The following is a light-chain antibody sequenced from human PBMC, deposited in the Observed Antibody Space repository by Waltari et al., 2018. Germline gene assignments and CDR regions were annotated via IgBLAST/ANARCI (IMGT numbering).Light chain of an antibody. CDR2: AAS. CDR1: QDIGSY. CDR3: QQSYNTPRT. Sequence: DIQMTQSPPSLSASVGDRVTVTCRASQDIGSYLHWYQQKPGEAPKLLIYAASNLQTGVPSRFSVSGYGTDFTLTISSLQTDDFATYYCQQSYNTPRTFGPGTKVDIK. J-gene: IGKJ3*01. V-gene: IGKV1-39*01.